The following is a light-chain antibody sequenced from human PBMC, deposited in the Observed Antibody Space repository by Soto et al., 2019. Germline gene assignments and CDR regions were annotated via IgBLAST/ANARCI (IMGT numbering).Light chain of an antibody. CDR3: QEVDSDPRT. J-gene: IGKJ1*01. Sequence: IQLTQSPSSLSASVGDRVTVTCRASQGIGTYLVWYQQKSGKAPTVLIYASSTLQTGVPSRFSGSGSGTDFSLTISSLHPEDVATYYCQEVDSDPRTSGQGNKVDSK. CDR1: QGIGTY. V-gene: IGKV1-9*01. CDR2: ASS.